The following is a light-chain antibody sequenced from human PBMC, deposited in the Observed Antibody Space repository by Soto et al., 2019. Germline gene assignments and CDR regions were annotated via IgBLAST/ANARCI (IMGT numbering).Light chain of an antibody. V-gene: IGKV3-15*01. CDR2: GAS. J-gene: IGKJ1*01. CDR1: QSVSSN. Sequence: EIVMTQSPATLSVSPGERATLSCRASQSVSSNLAWYQQKPGQAPRLLIYGASTRATGIPARFSGSGSGTEFTLTISSLQSEDFVVYYCQQYNNWRRTSCQGGNVDI. CDR3: QQYNNWRRT.